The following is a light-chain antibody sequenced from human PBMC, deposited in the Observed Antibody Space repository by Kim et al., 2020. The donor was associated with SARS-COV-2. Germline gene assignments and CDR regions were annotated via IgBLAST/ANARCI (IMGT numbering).Light chain of an antibody. CDR2: GAS. CDR3: QQYNNWPPPWT. J-gene: IGKJ1*01. V-gene: IGKV3-15*01. Sequence: PGESATLSCRASQSVSSNLAWYQQKPGQAPRLLIYGASTRATGIPARFSGSGSGTEFTLTISSLQSEDFAVYYCQQYNNWPPPWTFGQGTKVDSK. CDR1: QSVSSN.